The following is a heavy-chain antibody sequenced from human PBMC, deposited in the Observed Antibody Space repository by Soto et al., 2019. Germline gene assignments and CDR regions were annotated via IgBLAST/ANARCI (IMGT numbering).Heavy chain of an antibody. D-gene: IGHD2-21*01. CDR1: GGSFDSYA. V-gene: IGHV1-69*01. J-gene: IGHJ6*02. Sequence: QFQLVQSGAEVKEPQSSVKVSCKSSGGSFDSYAVAWVRQAPGQGLEWLGGFILVFNPSKYANQFQTRVTFTADDSTGTAYMTLTKLKSEDTAVYFCATRIADSPLVPPHYFYAMDAWGQGTTVIVS. CDR2: FILVFNPS. CDR3: ATRIADSPLVPPHYFYAMDA.